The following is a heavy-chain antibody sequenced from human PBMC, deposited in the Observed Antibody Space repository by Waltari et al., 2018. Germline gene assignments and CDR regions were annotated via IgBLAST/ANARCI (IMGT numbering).Heavy chain of an antibody. CDR2: IYYSGST. D-gene: IGHD3-10*01. CDR3: ARQSLAMVRGVPAIYFDY. V-gene: IGHV4-39*01. J-gene: IGHJ4*02. CDR1: GGPINSSSYS. Sequence: QLQLQESGPGLVKPSETLSLPCTVSGGPINSSSYSWGWIRQPLCTGLGWIGSIYYSGSTYYNPSLKSRVTISVDTSKNQFSLKLSSVTAADTAVYYCARQSLAMVRGVPAIYFDYWGQGTLVTVSS.